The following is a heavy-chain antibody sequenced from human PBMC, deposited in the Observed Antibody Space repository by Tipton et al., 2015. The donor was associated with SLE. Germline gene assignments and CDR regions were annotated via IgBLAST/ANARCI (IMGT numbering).Heavy chain of an antibody. CDR3: AKEGITIFGVVNYPEFDP. CDR2: IWYDGSNK. J-gene: IGHJ5*02. Sequence: SLRLSCAASGFSFSNYPVHWVRQAPGKGLEWVAVIWYDGSNKYYADSVKGRFTISRDNSKNTLYLQMNSLRAEDTAVYYCAKEGITIFGVVNYPEFDPWGQGTLVTVSS. CDR1: GFSFSNYP. V-gene: IGHV3-33*06. D-gene: IGHD3-3*01.